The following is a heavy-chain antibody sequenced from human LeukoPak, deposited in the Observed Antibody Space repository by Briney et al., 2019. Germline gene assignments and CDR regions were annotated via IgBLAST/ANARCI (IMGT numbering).Heavy chain of an antibody. J-gene: IGHJ4*02. V-gene: IGHV1-18*01. Sequence: ASVKVSCKASGYTFTSYGISWVRQAPGQGLEWMGWISAYNGNTNYAQKLQGRVTMTTDTSTSTAYMELRSLRSDDTAVYYCTGFSSGYGDFDYWGQGTLVTVSS. D-gene: IGHD3-22*01. CDR2: ISAYNGNT. CDR3: TGFSSGYGDFDY. CDR1: GYTFTSYG.